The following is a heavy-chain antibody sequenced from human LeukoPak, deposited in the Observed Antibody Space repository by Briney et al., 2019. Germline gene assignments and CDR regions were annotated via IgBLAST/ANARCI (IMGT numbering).Heavy chain of an antibody. CDR2: ISSSGSTI. CDR3: ARGQVYSSSSGNDY. Sequence: GGSLRLSCVASGINFSSFGMHWLRQAPGKGLEWVSYISSSGSTIYYADSVKGRFTISRDNAKNSLYLQMNSLRAEDTAVYYCARGQVYSSSSGNDYWGQGTLVTVSS. V-gene: IGHV3-48*04. J-gene: IGHJ4*02. CDR1: GINFSSFG. D-gene: IGHD6-13*01.